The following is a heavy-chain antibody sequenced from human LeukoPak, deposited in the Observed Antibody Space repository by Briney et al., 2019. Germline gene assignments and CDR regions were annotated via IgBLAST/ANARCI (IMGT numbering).Heavy chain of an antibody. Sequence: PGGSLRLSCAASGFTFSSYAMHWVRQAPGKGLEWVAVISYDGSNKYYADSVKGRFTISRDNSKNTLYLQMNSLRAEDTAVYYCARDQDSSGYPYFDYWGQGTLVTVSS. CDR3: ARDQDSSGYPYFDY. CDR2: ISYDGSNK. J-gene: IGHJ4*02. D-gene: IGHD3-22*01. V-gene: IGHV3-30-3*01. CDR1: GFTFSSYA.